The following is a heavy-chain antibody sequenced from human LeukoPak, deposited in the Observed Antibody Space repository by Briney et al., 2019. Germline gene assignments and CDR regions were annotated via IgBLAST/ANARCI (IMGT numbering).Heavy chain of an antibody. CDR3: ARGRGRWKLDSGRALTPHWFDP. CDR2: MNPNRGNT. Sequence: ASVNVSCRASGYTFTSYDINWVRQATGQGREWMGCMNPNRGNTGYAQNFQGRVTITRNTPISTAYMELSRLRSEDTAVYYCARGRGRWKLDSGRALTPHWFDPWGQGTLVTVPS. CDR1: GYTFTSYD. J-gene: IGHJ5*02. D-gene: IGHD5-12*01. V-gene: IGHV1-8*01.